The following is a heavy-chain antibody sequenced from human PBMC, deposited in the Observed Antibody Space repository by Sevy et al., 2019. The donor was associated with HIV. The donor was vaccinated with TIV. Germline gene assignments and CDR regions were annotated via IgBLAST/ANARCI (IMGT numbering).Heavy chain of an antibody. D-gene: IGHD2-21*02. V-gene: IGHV3-23*01. CDR3: ANDHAYCGGDCYSLPIYYYYGMDV. CDR2: ISGSGGST. J-gene: IGHJ6*02. Sequence: GGSLRLSCAASGFTFSSYAMSWVRQAPGKGLEWVSAISGSGGSTYYADSVKGRFTISRDNSKNTLYLQMNSLRAEDTAVYYCANDHAYCGGDCYSLPIYYYYGMDVWGQGTTVTVSS. CDR1: GFTFSSYA.